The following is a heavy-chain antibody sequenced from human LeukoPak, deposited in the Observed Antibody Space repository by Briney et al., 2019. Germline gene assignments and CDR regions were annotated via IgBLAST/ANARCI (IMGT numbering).Heavy chain of an antibody. CDR3: VKSGIAVSGTDY. Sequence: PGGSLRLSCSASGFTFSSYAMHWVRQAPGKGLEYVSAITSKGGSTYYADSVKGRFTISRDDSKNTLYLRMSSLRAEDTAVYYCVKSGIAVSGTDYWGQGTLVTVSS. V-gene: IGHV3-64D*09. D-gene: IGHD6-19*01. J-gene: IGHJ4*02. CDR1: GFTFSSYA. CDR2: ITSKGGST.